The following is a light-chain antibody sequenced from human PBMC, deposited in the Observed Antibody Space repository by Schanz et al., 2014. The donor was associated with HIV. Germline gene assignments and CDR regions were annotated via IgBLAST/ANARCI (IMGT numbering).Light chain of an antibody. Sequence: QSALTQPASVSGSPGQSITISCTGTSSDVGGYNYVSWYQQHPGKAPKLMIYEVSKRPSGVPDRFSGSKSDNTASLTVSGLQAEDEADYYCSSYAGSNNLVFGGGTKLTVL. CDR1: SSDVGGYNY. J-gene: IGLJ2*01. V-gene: IGLV2-8*01. CDR2: EVS. CDR3: SSYAGSNNLV.